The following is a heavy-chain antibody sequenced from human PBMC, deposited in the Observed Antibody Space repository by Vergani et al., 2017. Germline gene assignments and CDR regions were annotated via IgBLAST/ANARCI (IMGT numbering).Heavy chain of an antibody. CDR3: AHTSSYEFWSGYTNTKYYYYYMDV. J-gene: IGHJ6*03. Sequence: QESGPGLVKPSQTLSLTCTVSGGSISSYYWSWIRQPPGKALEWLALIYWDDDKRYSPSLKSRLTITKDTSKNQVVLTMTNMDPVDTATYYCAHTSSYEFWSGYTNTKYYYYYMDVWGKGTTVTVSS. CDR1: GGSISSYYW. CDR2: IYWDDDK. V-gene: IGHV2-5*08. D-gene: IGHD3-3*01.